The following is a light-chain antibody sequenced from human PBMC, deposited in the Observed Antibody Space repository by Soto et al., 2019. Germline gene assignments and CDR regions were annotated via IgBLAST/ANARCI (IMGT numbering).Light chain of an antibody. CDR3: QQYGRSPWT. Sequence: EFVMTQSPATLSVSPWERATLYCRASQSVSTNLAWYQQIPGQAPRLLIYGASTRATGIPDRFSGSGSGTDFTLTISRLEPEDFAVYYCQQYGRSPWTVGQGTKVDIK. CDR2: GAS. CDR1: QSVSTN. V-gene: IGKV3-20*01. J-gene: IGKJ1*01.